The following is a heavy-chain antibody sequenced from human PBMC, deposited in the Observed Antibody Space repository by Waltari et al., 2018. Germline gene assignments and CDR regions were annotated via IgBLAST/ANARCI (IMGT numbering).Heavy chain of an antibody. D-gene: IGHD2-15*01. CDR2: INKYGSST. CDR1: GFTFSRSW. J-gene: IGHJ3*01. Sequence: EVQLVESGGGLVQPGGSLRLSCAASGFTFSRSWIHWVRQFPGKGLMVVSRINKYGSSTVYADSVKGRFTISRDDAKNTVSLQMNNLSAEDTALYYCARAGLLGAFDVWGQGTMVTVSS. CDR3: ARAGLLGAFDV. V-gene: IGHV3-74*03.